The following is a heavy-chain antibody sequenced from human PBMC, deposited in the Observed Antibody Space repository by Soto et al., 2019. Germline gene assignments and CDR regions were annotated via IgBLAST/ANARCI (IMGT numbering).Heavy chain of an antibody. CDR2: IWYDGSNK. D-gene: IGHD3-3*01. Sequence: PGGSLRLSCAASGFTFSSYGMHWVRQAPGKGLEWVAVIWYDGSNKYYADSVKGRFTISRDNSKNTLYLQMNSLRAEDTAVYYCARERQGYYDFWSGSGYGYWGQGTLVTVSS. CDR3: ARERQGYYDFWSGSGYGY. J-gene: IGHJ4*02. CDR1: GFTFSSYG. V-gene: IGHV3-33*01.